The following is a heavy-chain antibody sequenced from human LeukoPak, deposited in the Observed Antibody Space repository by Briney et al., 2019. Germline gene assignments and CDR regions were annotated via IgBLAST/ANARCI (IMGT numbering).Heavy chain of an antibody. CDR2: ISSSSSYI. CDR1: GFTFSSYS. J-gene: IGHJ3*02. Sequence: GGSLRLSCAASGFTFSSYSMNWVRQAPGKGLEWVSSISSSSSYIYYADSVKGRFTISRDNAKNSPYLQMNSLRAEDTAAYYCARVSIVATIHDAFDIWGQGTMVTVSS. D-gene: IGHD5-12*01. V-gene: IGHV3-21*01. CDR3: ARVSIVATIHDAFDI.